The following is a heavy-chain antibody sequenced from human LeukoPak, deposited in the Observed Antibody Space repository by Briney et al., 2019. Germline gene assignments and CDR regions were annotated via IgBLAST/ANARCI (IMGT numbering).Heavy chain of an antibody. CDR3: ARGLGYCSIPDCPARVFCFDY. J-gene: IGHJ4*01. D-gene: IGHD2-2*01. V-gene: IGHV1-2*02. CDR1: GYTFTGYY. Sequence: ASVKVFCKASGYTFTGYYMHWVRQAPGQGLEWMGWINPNSGGTSYAQKFQGRVTMTRDTSISTAYMELSSLRSDDTAVYYCARGLGYCSIPDCPARVFCFDYWGQGTLVTVSS. CDR2: INPNSGGT.